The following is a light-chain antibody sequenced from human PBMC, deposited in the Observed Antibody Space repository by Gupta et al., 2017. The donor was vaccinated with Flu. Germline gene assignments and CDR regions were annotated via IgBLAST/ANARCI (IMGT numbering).Light chain of an antibody. CDR1: SSDVGGNTY. V-gene: IGLV2-14*04. Sequence: GTSSDVGGNTYVSWYHQPPAKPPKLMIYDVSNRPSGVSNRFSGSKSGNTASLTISWLQAEDEADYYCSSYTSSSTVFGGGTKLTVL. CDR3: SSYTSSSTV. CDR2: DVS. J-gene: IGLJ2*01.